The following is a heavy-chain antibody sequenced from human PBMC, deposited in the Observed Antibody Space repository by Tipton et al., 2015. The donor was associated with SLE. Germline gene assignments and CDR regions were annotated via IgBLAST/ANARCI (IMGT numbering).Heavy chain of an antibody. J-gene: IGHJ2*01. CDR2: ISHSRTT. D-gene: IGHD1-26*01. CDR1: GGSFNGYS. Sequence: TLSLTCAVSGGSFNGYSWSWVHQSPGKGLEWIGEISHSRTTNYNPSLKSRVSMSLDTSTNQFSLKLSSVTAADTAVYYCARRGVGATYWYFDLWGRGTLVTVSS. CDR3: ARRGVGATYWYFDL. V-gene: IGHV4-34*01.